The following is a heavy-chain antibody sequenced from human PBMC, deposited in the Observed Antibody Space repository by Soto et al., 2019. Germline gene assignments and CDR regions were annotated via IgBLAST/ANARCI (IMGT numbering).Heavy chain of an antibody. CDR2: IYWDDDK. J-gene: IGHJ6*02. D-gene: IGHD3-10*01. CDR1: GFSLSTSGVG. Sequence: QITLKESGPTLVKPTQTLTLTCTFSGFSLSTSGVGVGWIRQPPGKALEWLALIYWDDDKRYSPSLKSRLTITKDTSKIQVVLTMTNIDPVDTATYYSAHLETYYYGSGRRYYYGMDVWGQGTTVTVSS. CDR3: AHLETYYYGSGRRYYYGMDV. V-gene: IGHV2-5*02.